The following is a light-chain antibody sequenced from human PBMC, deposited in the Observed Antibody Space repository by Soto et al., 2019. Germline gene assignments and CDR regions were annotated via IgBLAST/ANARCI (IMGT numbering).Light chain of an antibody. CDR1: SSDVGAYNY. Sequence: QSVLTQPASVSGSPGQSITISCTGTSSDVGAYNYVSWYQQHPGKAPKLMIYDVTNRPSGVSSRFSGSKSGNTAFLTISGLQAEDEADYYCSSYTRSTTLVVFGGGTKLTVL. V-gene: IGLV2-14*01. CDR3: SSYTRSTTLVV. CDR2: DVT. J-gene: IGLJ2*01.